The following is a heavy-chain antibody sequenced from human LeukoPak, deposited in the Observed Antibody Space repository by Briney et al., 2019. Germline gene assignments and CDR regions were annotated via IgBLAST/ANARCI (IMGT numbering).Heavy chain of an antibody. J-gene: IGHJ5*02. CDR1: GSTFSSYS. V-gene: IGHV3-21*01. Sequence: GGSLRLSCAASGSTFSSYSMNWVRQAPGKGLEWVSSISSSSSYIYYADSVKGRFTISRDNAKNSLYLQMNSLRAEDTAVYYCAREGIAARLVGGWFDPWGQGTLVTVSS. CDR3: AREGIAARLVGGWFDP. D-gene: IGHD6-6*01. CDR2: ISSSSSYI.